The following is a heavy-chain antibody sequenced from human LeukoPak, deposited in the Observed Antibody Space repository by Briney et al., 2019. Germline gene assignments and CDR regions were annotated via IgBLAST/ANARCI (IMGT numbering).Heavy chain of an antibody. CDR3: ARGRSNLDS. CDR1: GFIFRSYN. J-gene: IGHJ4*02. V-gene: IGHV3-48*02. D-gene: IGHD4-11*01. CDR2: ITTGSSTI. Sequence: QSGGSLRLSCAGSGFIFRSYNMNWVRQAPGKGLEWVAFITTGSSTIYYADSVKGRFTISRDNVQNSLYLQMNSLRDDDTAVYYCARGRSNLDSWGLGTLVTVSS.